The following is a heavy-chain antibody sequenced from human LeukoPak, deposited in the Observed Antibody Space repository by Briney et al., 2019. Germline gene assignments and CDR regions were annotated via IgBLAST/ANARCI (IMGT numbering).Heavy chain of an antibody. Sequence: PGGSLRLSCAASGFTVSSNYMSWVRQAPGKGLEWVSVIYSGGSTYYADSVKGRFTISRDNSKNTLYLQMNSLRAEVTAVYYCATDTTVTNYFDYWGQGTLVTVSS. V-gene: IGHV3-66*02. D-gene: IGHD4-17*01. CDR2: IYSGGST. CDR3: ATDTTVTNYFDY. J-gene: IGHJ4*02. CDR1: GFTVSSNY.